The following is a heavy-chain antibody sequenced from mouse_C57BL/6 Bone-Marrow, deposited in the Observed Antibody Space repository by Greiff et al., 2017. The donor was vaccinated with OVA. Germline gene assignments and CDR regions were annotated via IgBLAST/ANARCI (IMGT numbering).Heavy chain of an antibody. CDR1: GYTFTSYW. CDR2: IYPGNSGT. Sequence: EVQLQQSGTVLARPGASVKMSCKTSGYTFTSYWMHWVKQRPGQGLEWIGAIYPGNSGTSYNQKFKGKAQLTAVTSASTAYMGLSSLTNEDSAVDDCTRVSYSNYFDYWGQGTTLTVSS. D-gene: IGHD2-5*01. J-gene: IGHJ2*01. CDR3: TRVSYSNYFDY. V-gene: IGHV1-5*01.